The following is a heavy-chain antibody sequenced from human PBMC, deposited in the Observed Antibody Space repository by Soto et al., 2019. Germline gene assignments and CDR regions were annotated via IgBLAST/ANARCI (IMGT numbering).Heavy chain of an antibody. J-gene: IGHJ3*02. CDR2: ISWWGGST. CDR1: GFTFDDYT. D-gene: IGHD2-2*01. Sequence: PGGSLRLSCAAAGFTFDDYTMHWVRQAPGKGLEWVSLISWWGGSTYYADSVTSRFATSRDNSKTSLSLQMNSLTTEDLALSYCAKARDAATDALDIWGQGTMVRVSS. CDR3: AKARDAATDALDI. V-gene: IGHV3-43*01.